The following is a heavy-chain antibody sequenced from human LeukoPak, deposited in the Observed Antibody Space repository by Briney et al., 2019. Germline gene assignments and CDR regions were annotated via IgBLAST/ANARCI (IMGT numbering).Heavy chain of an antibody. Sequence: PGGSLRLSCAASGLTVSSSYLSWVRQAPGKGLEWVSVIYGGGSTYHADSVKGRSTISRDNSKNTLYLQMNSLRAEDTAVYYCASGYSGSYSAYWGQGTPVTVSS. D-gene: IGHD1-26*01. CDR1: GLTVSSSY. CDR3: ASGYSGSYSAY. CDR2: IYGGGST. V-gene: IGHV3-66*01. J-gene: IGHJ4*02.